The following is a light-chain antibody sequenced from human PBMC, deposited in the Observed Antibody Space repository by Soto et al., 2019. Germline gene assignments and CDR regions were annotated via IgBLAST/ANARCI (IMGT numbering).Light chain of an antibody. Sequence: EIVLTQSPDTLSLSPGERATLSCRASQSVSSSYLAWYQQKPGQAPRLLIYGASSRATGIPDRFSGSGSGTDFTLTISRLEPEDFAVYYCQQYGNSPYTFGQGTKVDIK. CDR3: QQYGNSPYT. V-gene: IGKV3-20*01. CDR2: GAS. J-gene: IGKJ2*01. CDR1: QSVSSSY.